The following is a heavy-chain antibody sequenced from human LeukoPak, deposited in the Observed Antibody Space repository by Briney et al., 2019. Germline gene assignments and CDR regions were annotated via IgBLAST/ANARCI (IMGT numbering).Heavy chain of an antibody. CDR1: GGTFNSYV. CDR3: ARGHGGSEFDP. D-gene: IGHD4-23*01. CDR2: IIPMFGTT. J-gene: IGHJ5*02. Sequence: SVKVSCRASGGTFNSYVINWLRQAPGQGLEWMGRIIPMFGTTNYAQKFQGRVTITADKSASTAYMELSSLRSEDTAVYHCARGHGGSEFDPWGQGTLVTVSS. V-gene: IGHV1-69*06.